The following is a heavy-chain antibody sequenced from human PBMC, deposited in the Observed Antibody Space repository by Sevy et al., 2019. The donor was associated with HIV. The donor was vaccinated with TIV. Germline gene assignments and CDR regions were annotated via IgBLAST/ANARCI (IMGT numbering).Heavy chain of an antibody. V-gene: IGHV3-7*01. D-gene: IGHD5-12*01. CDR3: AGDPGDSGFRSSKSMDV. Sequence: GGSLRLSCAASGFTFSSYWMSWVRQAPGKGLEWVANIREDGSEKYYVDSVKGRFTISRDNAKNSLYLQMNSLRAEDRAVYYCAGDPGDSGFRSSKSMDVWGQGTTVTVSS. J-gene: IGHJ6*02. CDR1: GFTFSSYW. CDR2: IREDGSEK.